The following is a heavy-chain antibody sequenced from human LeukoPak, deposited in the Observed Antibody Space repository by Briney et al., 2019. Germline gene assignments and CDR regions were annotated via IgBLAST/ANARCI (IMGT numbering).Heavy chain of an antibody. V-gene: IGHV3-11*04. CDR1: GFTFSDYY. CDR3: ARGRGITIVRDASSGVDYYYYYYMDV. Sequence: GGSLRLFCAASGFTFSDYYMSWIRQAPGKGLEWVSYISSSGSTIYYADSVKGRFTISRDNAKNSLYLQMNSLRAEDTAGYYCARGRGITIVRDASSGVDYYYYYYMDVWGKGTTVTISS. D-gene: IGHD3-10*01. J-gene: IGHJ6*03. CDR2: ISSSGSTI.